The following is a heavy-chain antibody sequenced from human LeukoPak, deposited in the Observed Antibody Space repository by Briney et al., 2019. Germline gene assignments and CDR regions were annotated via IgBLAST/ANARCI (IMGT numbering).Heavy chain of an antibody. J-gene: IGHJ4*02. CDR1: GGSISSSSYY. CDR2: IYYSGST. V-gene: IGHV4-39*07. D-gene: IGHD3-22*01. CDR3: ARAIRGYYSYFDY. Sequence: PSETLSPTCTVSGGSISSSSYYWGWIRQPPGKGLEWIGSIYYSGSTYYNPSLKSRVTISVDTSKNQFSLKLSSVTAADTAVYYCARAIRGYYSYFDYWGQGTLVTVSS.